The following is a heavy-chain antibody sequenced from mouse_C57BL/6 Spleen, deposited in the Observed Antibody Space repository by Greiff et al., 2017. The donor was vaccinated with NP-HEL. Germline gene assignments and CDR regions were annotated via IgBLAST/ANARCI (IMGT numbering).Heavy chain of an antibody. Sequence: QVQLQQSGAELVKPGASVKISCKASGYAFSSYWMNRVKQRPGKGLEWIGQIYPGDGDTNYNGKFKGKATLTADKSSSTAYMQLSSLTSEDSAVYFCARGQLRLPYYAMDYWGQGTSVTVSS. CDR3: ARGQLRLPYYAMDY. V-gene: IGHV1-80*01. CDR1: GYAFSSYW. CDR2: IYPGDGDT. D-gene: IGHD3-2*02. J-gene: IGHJ4*01.